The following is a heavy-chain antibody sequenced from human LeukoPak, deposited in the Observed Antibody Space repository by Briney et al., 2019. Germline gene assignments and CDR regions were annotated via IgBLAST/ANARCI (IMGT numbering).Heavy chain of an antibody. CDR2: INSGGSST. Sequence: PGGSLRLSCAASGFTFSSYWMHWVRQAPGKGLVWVSRINSGGSSTSYADSVKGRFTISRDNAKNTLYLQMNSLRAEDTAVYYCARAGTYYDFWSATSRAFDIWGQGTMVTVSS. CDR3: ARAGTYYDFWSATSRAFDI. D-gene: IGHD3-3*01. CDR1: GFTFSSYW. V-gene: IGHV3-74*01. J-gene: IGHJ3*02.